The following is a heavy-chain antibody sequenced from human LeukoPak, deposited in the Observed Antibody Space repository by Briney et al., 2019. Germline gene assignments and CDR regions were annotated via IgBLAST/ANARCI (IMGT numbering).Heavy chain of an antibody. D-gene: IGHD3-22*01. J-gene: IGHJ6*02. V-gene: IGHV4-59*01. Sequence: TSETLSLTCTVSGGSISSYYWSWIRQPPGKGLEWIAYIYYSGSTNYNPSLKSRVTISVDTSKNQFSLKLSSVTAADTAVYYCASTPETYYYDSSGSSGYYYYGMDVWGQGTTVTVSS. CDR2: IYYSGST. CDR1: GGSISSYY. CDR3: ASTPETYYYDSSGSSGYYYYGMDV.